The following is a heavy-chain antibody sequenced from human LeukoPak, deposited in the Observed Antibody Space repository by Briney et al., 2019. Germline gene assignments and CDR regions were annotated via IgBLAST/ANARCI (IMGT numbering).Heavy chain of an antibody. V-gene: IGHV3-66*01. CDR1: GITVTSNH. CDR3: AKLYNYGYIN. J-gene: IGHJ4*02. D-gene: IGHD5-18*01. CDR2: IYSGGST. Sequence: GGSLRLSCAASGITVTSNHMSWVRQAPGKELEWVSVIYSGGSTYYADSVKGRFTISRDDSKNTLYLQMDSLRTEDTAVYFCAKLYNYGYINWGQGTLVTVSS.